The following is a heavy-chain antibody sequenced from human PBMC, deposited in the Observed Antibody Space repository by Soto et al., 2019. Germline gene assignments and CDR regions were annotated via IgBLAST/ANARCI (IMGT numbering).Heavy chain of an antibody. Sequence: PGGSLRLSCEASGFDFNKYWMTWVRQGPGKGLEWVGSISHDGRERYYMDSVKGRFTISRDNAKNLLYLQMNSLRAEDTAVYYCARHDSSGWGYYYYGMDVWGQGTTVTVSS. J-gene: IGHJ6*02. CDR1: GFDFNKYW. V-gene: IGHV3-7*02. D-gene: IGHD6-19*01. CDR3: ARHDSSGWGYYYYGMDV. CDR2: ISHDGRER.